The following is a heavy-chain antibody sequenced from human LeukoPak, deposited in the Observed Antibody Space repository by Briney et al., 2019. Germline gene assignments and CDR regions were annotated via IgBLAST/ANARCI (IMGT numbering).Heavy chain of an antibody. J-gene: IGHJ3*02. Sequence: GGSLRLSCEGSAFIFSGHWMNWVRQTPGQGLEWVANINVDGTAEYYVDSVKGRFTISRDNAKNSLYLQMNSLRAEDTAVYYCARDPYRFAFDIWGQGTVVLVS. CDR3: ARDPYRFAFDI. CDR1: AFIFSGHW. CDR2: INVDGTAE. D-gene: IGHD1-26*01. V-gene: IGHV3-7*03.